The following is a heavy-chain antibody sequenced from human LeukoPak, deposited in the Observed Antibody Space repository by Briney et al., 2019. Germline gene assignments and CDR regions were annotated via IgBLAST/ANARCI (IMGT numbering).Heavy chain of an antibody. CDR2: INPNSGGT. CDR3: ARFCLLERPFDY. J-gene: IGHJ4*02. V-gene: IGHV1-2*02. Sequence: ASVKVSCKASGYTFTGYYMHWVRQAPGQGLEWMGWINPNSGGTNYAQKFQGRVTMTRDTSISTAYMELSRLRSDDTAVYYCARFCLLERPFDYWGQGTLVTVSS. D-gene: IGHD1-1*01. CDR1: GYTFTGYY.